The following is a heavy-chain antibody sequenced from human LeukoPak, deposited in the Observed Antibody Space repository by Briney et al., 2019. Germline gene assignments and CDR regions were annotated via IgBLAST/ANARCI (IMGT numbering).Heavy chain of an antibody. D-gene: IGHD3-22*01. V-gene: IGHV4-59*08. CDR2: IYFSGST. CDR1: VGSISNYF. Sequence: PSETLSLTCTVSVGSISNYFWSWIRQPPGKGLEWIGHIYFSGSTNYNPSLESRVTISVDTSKNQFSLTLSSVTAADTAVYYCARHKSSGSYPLDYWGQGILVTVSS. CDR3: ARHKSSGSYPLDY. J-gene: IGHJ4*02.